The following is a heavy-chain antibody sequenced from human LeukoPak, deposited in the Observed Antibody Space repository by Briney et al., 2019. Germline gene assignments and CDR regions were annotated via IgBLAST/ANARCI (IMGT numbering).Heavy chain of an antibody. Sequence: GGSLRLSCAASGFTFSSYAMCWVRQAPGKGLEWVSVISGSGGSTYYADSVKGRFTISRDNSKNTLYLQMNSLRAEDTAVYYCAKDRGSDWKTFDYWGQGTLVTVSS. CDR1: GFTFSSYA. CDR2: ISGSGGST. D-gene: IGHD6-19*01. J-gene: IGHJ4*02. V-gene: IGHV3-23*01. CDR3: AKDRGSDWKTFDY.